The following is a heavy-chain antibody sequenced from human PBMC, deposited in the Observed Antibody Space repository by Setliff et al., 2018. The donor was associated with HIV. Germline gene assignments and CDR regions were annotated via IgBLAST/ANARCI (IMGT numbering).Heavy chain of an antibody. J-gene: IGHJ4*02. CDR3: AKDRYYDSSGSPFDY. Sequence: GGSLRLSCAASGFTFRNYGIHWVRQAPGKGLEWVAFIRYDGSNKYYADSVKGRFTISRDNSKNTLYLQMNSLRAEDTAVYYCAKDRYYDSSGSPFDYWGQGTLVTVSS. CDR2: IRYDGSNK. D-gene: IGHD3-22*01. CDR1: GFTFRNYG. V-gene: IGHV3-30*02.